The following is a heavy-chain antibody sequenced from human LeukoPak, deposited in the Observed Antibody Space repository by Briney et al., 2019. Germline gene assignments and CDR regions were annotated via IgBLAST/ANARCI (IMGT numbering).Heavy chain of an antibody. D-gene: IGHD2-2*01. CDR1: GGTFSSYA. J-gene: IGHJ4*02. CDR2: IIPIFGTA. V-gene: IGHV1-69*05. CDR3: ARDCSSTSCYAGY. Sequence: SVKVSFKASGGTFSSYAISWVRQAPGQGREWMGRIIPIFGTANYAQKFQGRGTITTDESTSTAYMELSSLRSEDTGVYYCARDCSSTSCYAGYWGQGTLVTVSS.